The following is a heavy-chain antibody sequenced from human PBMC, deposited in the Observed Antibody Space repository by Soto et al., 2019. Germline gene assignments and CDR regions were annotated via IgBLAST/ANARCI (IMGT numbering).Heavy chain of an antibody. D-gene: IGHD2-15*01. V-gene: IGHV1-18*01. CDR1: GYTFTSYG. CDR2: ISAYNGNT. Sequence: ASVKVSCKASGYTFTSYGISWVRQAPGQGLEWMGWISAYNGNTNYAQKLQGRVTMTTDTSTSKAYMELGSLRSDDTAVYYCARDGPGYCSGGSCYSYYYYYYMDVWGKGTTVTVSS. J-gene: IGHJ6*03. CDR3: ARDGPGYCSGGSCYSYYYYYYMDV.